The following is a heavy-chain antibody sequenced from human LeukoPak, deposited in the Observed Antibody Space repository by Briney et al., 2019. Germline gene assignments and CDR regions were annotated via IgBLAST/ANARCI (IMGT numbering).Heavy chain of an antibody. D-gene: IGHD3-3*01. CDR3: ARDHHYDFWSGYQYYFDY. CDR2: IYTSGST. V-gene: IGHV4-4*07. Sequence: TSETLSLTCTVSGGSISSYYWSWIRQPAGKGLEWIGRIYTSGSTNYNPSLKSRVTMSVDTSKNQFSLKLSSVTAADTAVYYCARDHHYDFWSGYQYYFDYWGQGTLVTVSS. CDR1: GGSISSYY. J-gene: IGHJ4*02.